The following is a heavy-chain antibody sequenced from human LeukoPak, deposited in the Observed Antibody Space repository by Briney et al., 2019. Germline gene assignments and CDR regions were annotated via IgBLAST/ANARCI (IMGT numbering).Heavy chain of an antibody. J-gene: IGHJ4*02. Sequence: SVKVSCKASGGIFSSYAISWVRQAPGQGLEWMGRIIPILGIANYAQKFQGRVTITADKSTSTAYMELSSLRSEDTAVYYCAREDIVVVVAATTLRFDYWGQGTLVTVSS. CDR1: GGIFSSYA. V-gene: IGHV1-69*04. CDR2: IIPILGIA. CDR3: AREDIVVVVAATTLRFDY. D-gene: IGHD2-15*01.